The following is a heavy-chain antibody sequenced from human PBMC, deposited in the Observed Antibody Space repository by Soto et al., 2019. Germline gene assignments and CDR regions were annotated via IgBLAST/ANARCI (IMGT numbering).Heavy chain of an antibody. CDR1: GFTFSSYA. D-gene: IGHD3-3*01. Sequence: SLRLSCAASGFTFSSYAMSWVLLAPGKGLEWVSAISGSGGSTYYADSVKGRFTISRDNSKNTLYLQMNSLRAEDTAVYYCAKEITIFGVVNNWXQGTLVTVSS. CDR3: AKEITIFGVVNN. V-gene: IGHV3-23*01. CDR2: ISGSGGST. J-gene: IGHJ4*02.